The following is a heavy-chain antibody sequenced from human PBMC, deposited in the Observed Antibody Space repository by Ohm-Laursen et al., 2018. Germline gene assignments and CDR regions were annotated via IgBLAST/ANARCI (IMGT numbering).Heavy chain of an antibody. CDR1: GFTFSSYS. CDR3: ARGRVIGYFDL. CDR2: ISSSSSYI. J-gene: IGHJ2*01. D-gene: IGHD2-21*01. V-gene: IGHV3-21*01. Sequence: SLRLSCAASGFTFSSYSMNWVRQAPGKGLEWVSSISSSSSYIYYADSVKGRLTISRDNAKNSLYLQMNSLRAEDTAVYYCARGRVIGYFDLWGRGTLVTVSS.